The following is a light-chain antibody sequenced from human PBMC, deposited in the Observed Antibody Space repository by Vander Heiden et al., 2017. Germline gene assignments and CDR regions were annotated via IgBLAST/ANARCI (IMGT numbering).Light chain of an antibody. J-gene: IGKJ1*01. V-gene: IGKV4-1*01. Sequence: DIVMTQSPAFLAVSLGERATINCKSSQSVLYSSNNKNNLAWYQQKPGQPPKLLIYWASTRESGVPDRFSGSGSGTDFTLTISSLQAEDVAVYYCQQYSSTPWTFGQGTKVEIK. CDR1: QSVLYSSNNKNN. CDR2: WAS. CDR3: QQYSSTPWT.